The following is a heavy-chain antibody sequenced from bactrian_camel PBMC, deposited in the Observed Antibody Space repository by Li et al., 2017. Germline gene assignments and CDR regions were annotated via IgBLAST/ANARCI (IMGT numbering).Heavy chain of an antibody. CDR3: AADRPYGAWYMESMYRY. Sequence: HVQLVESGGGSVQTGGSLRLSCAPSGLSVSDFSMAWFRQAPGKEREGVAAIDTGDGSTYYLNSVEGRFTISHDNAKNTLYLQMNSLIPEDTGVYYCAADRPYGAWYMESMYRYWGRGTQVTVS. V-gene: IGHV3S1*01. J-gene: IGHJ4*01. CDR1: GLSVSDFS. D-gene: IGHD6*01. CDR2: IDTGDGST.